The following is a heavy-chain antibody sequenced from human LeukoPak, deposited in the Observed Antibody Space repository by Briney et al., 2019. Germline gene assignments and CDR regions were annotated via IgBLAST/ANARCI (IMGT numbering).Heavy chain of an antibody. CDR1: GDTFTGYY. D-gene: IGHD1-26*01. Sequence: GASVKVSCKASGDTFTGYYMHWVRQAPGQGLEWMGWINPNSGGTNYAQKFQGRVTMTSVTSISTAYMELSRLRSDDTAVYYCARDEVGFDYWGQGTLVTVSS. CDR3: ARDEVGFDY. CDR2: INPNSGGT. J-gene: IGHJ4*02. V-gene: IGHV1-2*02.